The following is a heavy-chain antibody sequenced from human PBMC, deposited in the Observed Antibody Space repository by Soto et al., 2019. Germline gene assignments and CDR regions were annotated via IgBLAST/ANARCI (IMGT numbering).Heavy chain of an antibody. D-gene: IGHD1-1*01. CDR3: ARSGDNYNRLDY. J-gene: IGHJ4*02. CDR2: SSNSGTFS. CDR1: GFTFSDYY. Sequence: PGGSLRLSCEGSGFTFSDYYISWIRQAPGKRLEWISYSSNSGTFSRYADSVEGRFSISRDNTKNLLYLQMNSLRAKDTAVYYCARSGDNYNRLDYWGQGTPVTVSS. V-gene: IGHV3-11*06.